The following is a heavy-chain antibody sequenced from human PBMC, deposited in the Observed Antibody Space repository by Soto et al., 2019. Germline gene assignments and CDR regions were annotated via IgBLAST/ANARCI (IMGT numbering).Heavy chain of an antibody. CDR1: AFTFSDYY. J-gene: IGHJ5*02. CDR3: AREFCSGGNCYTYYFDP. CDR2: INTDGSNT. V-gene: IGHV3-11*06. Sequence: PGGSLRLSCAASAFTFSDYYMSWIRQAPGKGLEWVSHINTDGSNTNYADSVKGRFTISRDNAKSTLFLQMNSLRDEDTAVYYCAREFCSGGNCYTYYFDPWGQGIPVTVSS. D-gene: IGHD2-15*01.